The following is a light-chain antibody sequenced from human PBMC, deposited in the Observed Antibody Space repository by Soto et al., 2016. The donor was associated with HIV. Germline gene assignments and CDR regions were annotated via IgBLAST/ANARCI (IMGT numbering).Light chain of an antibody. CDR3: QQSCSTPRT. Sequence: DIQLTQSPSFLSASIGERVTFTCRASQGIDSYLAWYQLKPGTAPKLLIYASSTLQSGVPSRFSGSGSGTEFTLTITSLQPEDFATYYCQQSCSTPRTFGQGTKVEIK. J-gene: IGKJ1*01. V-gene: IGKV1-9*01. CDR2: ASS. CDR1: QGIDSY.